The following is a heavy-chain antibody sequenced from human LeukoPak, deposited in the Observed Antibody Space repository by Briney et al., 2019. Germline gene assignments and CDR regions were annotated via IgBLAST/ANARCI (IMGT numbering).Heavy chain of an antibody. D-gene: IGHD3-10*01. J-gene: IGHJ5*02. CDR1: GFTFSTYI. CDR2: IKAGAEAT. V-gene: IGHV3-23*01. Sequence: GGSLRLSCEASGFTFSTYIMTWVRQAPGKGLEWVSTIKAGAEATFYADSVKDRFTISRDNSKNTLYLQMNSLRAEDTAVYYCAKGLVGYYGSGSYYNGHNWFDPWGQGTLVTVSS. CDR3: AKGLVGYYGSGSYYNGHNWFDP.